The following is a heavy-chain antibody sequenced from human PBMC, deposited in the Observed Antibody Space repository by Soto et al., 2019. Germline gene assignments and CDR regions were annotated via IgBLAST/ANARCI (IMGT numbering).Heavy chain of an antibody. V-gene: IGHV1-69*13. D-gene: IGHD3-10*01. J-gene: IGHJ4*02. Sequence: ASVKVSCKASGGTFRNHVFNWVRQAPGQGLEWMGGIIPIIGTPNYAQKFQGRVTITADASTNTVYLEVSSLRSQDTAVYYCARDLEFRDGNISHLDYWGQGTLVTVS. CDR3: ARDLEFRDGNISHLDY. CDR1: GGTFRNHV. CDR2: IIPIIGTP.